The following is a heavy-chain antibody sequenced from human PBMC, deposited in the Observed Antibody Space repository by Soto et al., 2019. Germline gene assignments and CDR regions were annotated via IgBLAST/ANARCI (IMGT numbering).Heavy chain of an antibody. V-gene: IGHV3-48*02. CDR2: ISRSSTGI. CDR1: GFTFSLYS. J-gene: IGHJ6*02. D-gene: IGHD7-27*01. CDR3: ARAVTWGFDV. Sequence: EVQLVESGGGLVQPGGSLRLSCAASGFTFSLYSMSWVRQAPGKGLEWVSYISRSSTGIHYAASVKGRFTISRDDATNSMHLQMTSLRDGDTAVYYCARAVTWGFDVWGQGTTVSISS.